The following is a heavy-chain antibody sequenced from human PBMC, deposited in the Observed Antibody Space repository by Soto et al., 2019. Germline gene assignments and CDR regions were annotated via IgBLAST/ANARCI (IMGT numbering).Heavy chain of an antibody. Sequence: EVQLVESGGGLVQPGGSLRLSCVDSGFTFSRYWMSWVRQAPVKGLEWVGNIKQDGSEENYVDSVKGRFTISRDNAKNSIYLQMNSLRAEDMAVYYCARIAASGRGLDVWGQGTTVVVSS. D-gene: IGHD6-13*01. J-gene: IGHJ6*02. CDR1: GFTFSRYW. CDR3: ARIAASGRGLDV. CDR2: IKQDGSEE. V-gene: IGHV3-7*01.